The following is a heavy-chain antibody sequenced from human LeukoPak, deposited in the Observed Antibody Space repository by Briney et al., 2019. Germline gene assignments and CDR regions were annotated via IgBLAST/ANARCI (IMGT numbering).Heavy chain of an antibody. V-gene: IGHV5-51*01. CDR1: GYSFTSYW. D-gene: IGHD3-22*01. J-gene: IGHJ4*02. Sequence: GESLKISCKGSGYSFTSYWIGWVRQMPGKGLEWMGIIYPGDSDTRYSPSFQGQVTISADKSISTAYLQWSSLKASDTAMYYCAKFSRLSRYYYDSSGFYYFDYWGQGTLVTVSS. CDR3: AKFSRLSRYYYDSSGFYYFDY. CDR2: IYPGDSDT.